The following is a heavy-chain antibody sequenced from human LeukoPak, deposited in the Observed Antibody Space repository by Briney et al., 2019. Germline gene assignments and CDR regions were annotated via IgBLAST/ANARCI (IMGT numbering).Heavy chain of an antibody. CDR3: AKGNTYYYDSSGLYNWFDP. D-gene: IGHD3-22*01. J-gene: IGHJ5*02. CDR2: ISGSGGST. Sequence: GGSLRLSCAASGFTFSSYAMSWVRQAPGKGLEWVSAISGSGGSTYYADSVKGRLTISRDNSKNTLYLQMNSLRAEDTAVYYCAKGNTYYYDSSGLYNWFDPWGQGTLVTVSS. CDR1: GFTFSSYA. V-gene: IGHV3-23*01.